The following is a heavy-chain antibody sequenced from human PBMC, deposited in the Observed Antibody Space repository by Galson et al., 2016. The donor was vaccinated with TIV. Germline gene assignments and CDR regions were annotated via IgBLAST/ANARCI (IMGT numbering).Heavy chain of an antibody. CDR1: GGTLSRHT. Sequence: SVKVSCKASGGTLSRHTISWVRQAPGQGLEWMGRILPIVGITNYAQRFQGRLTITADESASNAYMELTSLTSDDTAVYYCARSGDRGGYMDVWGKGTTVTVSS. V-gene: IGHV1-69*02. D-gene: IGHD3-10*01. CDR3: ARSGDRGGYMDV. J-gene: IGHJ6*03. CDR2: ILPIVGIT.